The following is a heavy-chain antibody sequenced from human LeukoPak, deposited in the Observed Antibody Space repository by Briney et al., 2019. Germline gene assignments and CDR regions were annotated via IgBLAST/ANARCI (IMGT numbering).Heavy chain of an antibody. Sequence: PSETLSLTCTVSGGSISSSSYYWGWIRQPPGKGLEWIGSIYYSGSTYYNPSLKSRVTISVDTSKNQFSLKLSSVTAADTAVYYCARSRNSWYTEDYYYYMDVWGKGTTVTVSS. CDR3: ARSRNSWYTEDYYYYMDV. CDR1: GGSISSSSYY. CDR2: IYYSGST. J-gene: IGHJ6*03. V-gene: IGHV4-39*07. D-gene: IGHD6-13*01.